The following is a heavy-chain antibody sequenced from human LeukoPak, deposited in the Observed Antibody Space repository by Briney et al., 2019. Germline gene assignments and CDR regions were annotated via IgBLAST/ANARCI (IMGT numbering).Heavy chain of an antibody. CDR3: ARASNSEWWPGAYYYYYYMDV. V-gene: IGHV4-59*01. CDR1: GGSISSYY. CDR2: IYYSGST. D-gene: IGHD2-15*01. Sequence: PSETLSLTCTVSGGSISSYYWSWIRQPPGKGLEWIGYIYYSGSTNYNPSLKSRVTISVDTSKNQFSLKLSSVTAADTAVYYCARASNSEWWPGAYYYYYYMDVWGKGTTVTVSS. J-gene: IGHJ6*03.